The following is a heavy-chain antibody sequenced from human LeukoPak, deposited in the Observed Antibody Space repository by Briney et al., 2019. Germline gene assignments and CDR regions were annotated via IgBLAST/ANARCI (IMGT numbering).Heavy chain of an antibody. CDR3: AKRDWNYVWFDP. CDR2: IRYDGSNK. Sequence: GGSLRLSCAASGFTFSSYGMHWVRQAPGKGLEWVAFIRYDGSNKYYADSVKGRFTISRDNSKNTLYLQMNSLRAEDTAVYYCAKRDWNYVWFDPWGQGTLVTVSS. D-gene: IGHD1-7*01. J-gene: IGHJ5*02. V-gene: IGHV3-30*02. CDR1: GFTFSSYG.